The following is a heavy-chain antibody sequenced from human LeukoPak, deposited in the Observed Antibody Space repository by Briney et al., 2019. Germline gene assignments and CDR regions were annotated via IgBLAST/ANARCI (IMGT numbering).Heavy chain of an antibody. CDR3: AKDHLKYSSGWYLFDY. CDR2: ISGSGGST. D-gene: IGHD6-19*01. Sequence: GGSLGLSCAASGFTFSSYAMSWVRQAPGKGLEWVSAISGSGGSTYYADSVKGRFTISRDNSKNTLYLQMNSLRAEDTAVYYCAKDHLKYSSGWYLFDYWGQGTLVTVSS. CDR1: GFTFSSYA. J-gene: IGHJ4*02. V-gene: IGHV3-23*01.